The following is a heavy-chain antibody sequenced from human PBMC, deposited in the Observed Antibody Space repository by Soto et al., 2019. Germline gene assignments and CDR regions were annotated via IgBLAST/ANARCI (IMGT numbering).Heavy chain of an antibody. CDR2: IYYSGST. CDR1: GGSISSSSYY. V-gene: IGHV4-39*01. D-gene: IGHD2-15*01. J-gene: IGHJ5*02. CDR3: ARHMVLAGRWFDP. Sequence: QLQLQESGPGLVKPSETLSLTCTVSGGSISSSSYYWGWIRQPPGNGLEWIGSIYYSGSTYYNPSLKRRVTLSVDTSNNQYSQKVSSVTAGDTEVYYCARHMVLAGRWFDPWGQGTLVTVSS.